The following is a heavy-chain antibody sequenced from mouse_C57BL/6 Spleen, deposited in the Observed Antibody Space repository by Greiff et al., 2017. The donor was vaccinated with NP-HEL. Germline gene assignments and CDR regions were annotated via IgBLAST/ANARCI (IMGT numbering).Heavy chain of an antibody. CDR2: IRNKANGYTT. J-gene: IGHJ1*03. CDR3: ARCTVLRSYWYFDV. V-gene: IGHV7-3*01. D-gene: IGHD1-1*01. Sequence: DVMLVESGGGLVQPGGSLSLSCAASGFTLTDYYMSWVRQPPGKALEWMGFIRNKANGYTTEYSASVKGRITISRDKSQSILYLQMNAQGAEDSATYYCARCTVLRSYWYFDVWGTGTTVTVSS. CDR1: GFTLTDYY.